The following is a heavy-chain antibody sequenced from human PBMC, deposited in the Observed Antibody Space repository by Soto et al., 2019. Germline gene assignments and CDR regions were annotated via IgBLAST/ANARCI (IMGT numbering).Heavy chain of an antibody. CDR2: ISFDGVNK. CDR1: GFSFSNSG. Sequence: GGSLRLSCAASGFSFSNSGMHWVRQAPGKGLEWVAVISFDGVNKKYGDSVKGRFTISKDNSKNTLYLQMNSLGGEDTAVYYCVRDEYPHRNPSSLDPWGQGTLVTVSS. J-gene: IGHJ5*02. V-gene: IGHV3-30*03. CDR3: VRDEYPHRNPSSLDP. D-gene: IGHD6-6*01.